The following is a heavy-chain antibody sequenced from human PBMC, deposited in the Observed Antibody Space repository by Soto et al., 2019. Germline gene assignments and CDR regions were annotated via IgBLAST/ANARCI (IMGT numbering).Heavy chain of an antibody. Sequence: QVQLVESGGGVVQPGRSLRLSCAASGFTFSSYGMHWVRQAPGKGLEWVAVISYDGSNKYYADSVKGRFTISRDNSKNTLYLQVNSLRAEDTAVYYCAKVLAGIIVGAQWGQGTLVTVSS. D-gene: IGHD1-26*01. CDR3: AKVLAGIIVGAQ. V-gene: IGHV3-30*18. CDR1: GFTFSSYG. J-gene: IGHJ4*02. CDR2: ISYDGSNK.